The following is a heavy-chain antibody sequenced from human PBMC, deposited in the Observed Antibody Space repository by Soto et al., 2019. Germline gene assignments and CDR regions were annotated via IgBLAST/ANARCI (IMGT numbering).Heavy chain of an antibody. CDR1: GFTFSSYA. D-gene: IGHD2-2*01. V-gene: IGHV3-23*01. CDR2: ISGSGGST. Sequence: GGSLRLSCAASGFTFSSYAMSWVRQAPGKGLEWVSAISGSGGSTYYADSVKGRFTISRDNSKNTLYLQMNSLRAEDTAVYYCAKEGEPDIVVVPIYYYYGMDVWGQGTTVTVSS. J-gene: IGHJ6*02. CDR3: AKEGEPDIVVVPIYYYYGMDV.